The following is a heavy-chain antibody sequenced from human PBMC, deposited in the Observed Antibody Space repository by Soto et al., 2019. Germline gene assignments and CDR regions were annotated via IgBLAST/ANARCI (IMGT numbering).Heavy chain of an antibody. Sequence: SETLSLTCTVSGGSISSGGYYWSWIRQHPGKGLEWIGYIYHSGSTYYNPSLKSRVTISVDRSKNQFSLKLSSVTAADTAVYYCARGSDTAMAPIDYWGQGTLVTVSS. J-gene: IGHJ4*02. CDR3: ARGSDTAMAPIDY. CDR2: IYHSGST. V-gene: IGHV4-30-2*01. CDR1: GGSISSGGYY. D-gene: IGHD5-18*01.